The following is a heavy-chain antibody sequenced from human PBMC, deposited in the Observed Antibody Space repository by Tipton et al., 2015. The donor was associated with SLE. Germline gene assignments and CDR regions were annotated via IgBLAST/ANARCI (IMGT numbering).Heavy chain of an antibody. J-gene: IGHJ6*02. D-gene: IGHD6-19*01. CDR3: ARIVFSSGSLYYYYGMDV. CDR2: IYTSGST. Sequence: TLSLTCTVSGGSISSGSYYWSWIRQPAGKGLEWIGHIYTSGSTNYNPSLKSRVTISVDTSKNQFSLKLSSVTAADTAVYYCARIVFSSGSLYYYYGMDVWGQGTTVTVSS. CDR1: GGSISSGSYY. V-gene: IGHV4-61*09.